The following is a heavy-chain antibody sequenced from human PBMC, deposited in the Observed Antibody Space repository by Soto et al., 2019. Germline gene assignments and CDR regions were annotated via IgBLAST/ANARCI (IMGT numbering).Heavy chain of an antibody. V-gene: IGHV1-3*01. D-gene: IGHD3-22*01. CDR1: GYTFMSYP. CDR2: INAGDEIT. Sequence: GASVKVSCKASGYTFMSYPLHWVRQAPGQRPEWMGWINAGDEITQFSQKFQGRLTFTRDTSASTGYTELRRLRSEDTAVYYCARFRGDSCGYYVNWFDPWGQGPLVTVSS. CDR3: ARFRGDSCGYYVNWFDP. J-gene: IGHJ5*02.